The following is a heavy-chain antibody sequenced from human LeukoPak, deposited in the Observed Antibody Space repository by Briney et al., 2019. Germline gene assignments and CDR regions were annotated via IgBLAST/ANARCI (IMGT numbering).Heavy chain of an antibody. Sequence: GGSLRLSCTVSGVIFSTYALHWVRHTPGKGLEWVAVISYDGSKADYADSAKGRFTISRDNSKNTLYLQMNSLRVEDTAVYYCAREPGYSYGFDAFDIWGQGTMVTVSS. V-gene: IGHV3-30*03. CDR1: GVIFSTYA. D-gene: IGHD5-18*01. CDR3: AREPGYSYGFDAFDI. J-gene: IGHJ3*02. CDR2: ISYDGSKA.